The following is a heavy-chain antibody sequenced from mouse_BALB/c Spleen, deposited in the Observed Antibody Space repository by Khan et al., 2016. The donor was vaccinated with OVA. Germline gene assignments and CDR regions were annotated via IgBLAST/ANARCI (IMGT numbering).Heavy chain of an antibody. Sequence: VQLQQSGADLVKPWASVTLSCTASGFNIKDTHMHWVKQRPEQGLVWIGRIDPANDNSKYDPTFQGQATITPNTSSNTAYLHLSSLTSEDTAVDYCAPAGTREYFDYWGQGTTLTVSS. V-gene: IGHV14-3*02. J-gene: IGHJ2*01. CDR1: GFNIKDTH. CDR3: APAGTREYFDY. CDR2: IDPANDNS. D-gene: IGHD4-1*01.